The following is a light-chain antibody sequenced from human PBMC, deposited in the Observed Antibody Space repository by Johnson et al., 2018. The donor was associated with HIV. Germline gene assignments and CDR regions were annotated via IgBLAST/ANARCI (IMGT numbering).Light chain of an antibody. CDR3: GTWDNSLSVYV. J-gene: IGLJ1*01. CDR1: SSNIGSHY. Sequence: QSVFTQPPSVSAAPGQKVTISCSGSSSNIGSHYVPWYQQVPGTAPRLVIYDTIKRHSGIPDRFSGSKSGTSATLGITGLQTGDEADYYCGTWDNSLSVYVCGTGTKVTVL. V-gene: IGLV1-51*01. CDR2: DTI.